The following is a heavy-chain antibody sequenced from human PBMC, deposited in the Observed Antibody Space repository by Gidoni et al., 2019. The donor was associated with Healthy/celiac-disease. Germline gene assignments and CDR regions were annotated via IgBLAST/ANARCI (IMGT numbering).Heavy chain of an antibody. D-gene: IGHD7-27*01. Sequence: QVQLVQSGAEVTKPGAAVKVSCKASGYTFTSYYMHWVRQAPGPGLEWMGIMNPSGGSTSYAQKFQGRVTMTRDTSTSTVYMELSSLRSEDTAVYYCATIITGYFDYWGQGTLVTVSS. V-gene: IGHV1-46*01. CDR3: ATIITGYFDY. CDR2: MNPSGGST. J-gene: IGHJ4*02. CDR1: GYTFTSYY.